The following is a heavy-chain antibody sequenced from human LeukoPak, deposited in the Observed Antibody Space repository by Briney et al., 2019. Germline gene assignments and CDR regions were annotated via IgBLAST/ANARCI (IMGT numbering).Heavy chain of an antibody. Sequence: ASVKVSCKASGYTFTGYYMHWVRQAPGQGLEWMGWINPNSGGTNYAQKFQGRVTMTTDTSTSTAYMELRSLRSDDTAVYYCARCPQTAAAGYFYYYYYMDVWGKGTTVTVSS. D-gene: IGHD6-13*01. J-gene: IGHJ6*03. CDR3: ARCPQTAAAGYFYYYYYMDV. V-gene: IGHV1-2*02. CDR2: INPNSGGT. CDR1: GYTFTGYY.